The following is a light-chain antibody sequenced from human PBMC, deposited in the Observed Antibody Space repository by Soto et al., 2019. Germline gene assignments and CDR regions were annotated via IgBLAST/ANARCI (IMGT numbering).Light chain of an antibody. CDR3: SSYTSSSTLV. J-gene: IGLJ2*01. Sequence: QSALTQPASVSGSPGQSITISCTGTTRDVGGYNYVSWYQQHPGKAPQLMIYDVTNRPSGLSNRFSGSKSGNTASLTISGLQAEDEADYYCSSYTSSSTLVFGGGTKLTVL. CDR1: TRDVGGYNY. CDR2: DVT. V-gene: IGLV2-14*03.